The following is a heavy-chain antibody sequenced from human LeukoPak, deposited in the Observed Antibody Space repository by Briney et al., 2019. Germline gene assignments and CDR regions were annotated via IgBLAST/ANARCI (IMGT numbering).Heavy chain of an antibody. Sequence: SETLSLTCTVSGGSISSYYWSWIRQPPGKGLEWIGYIYYSGSTNYNPSLKRRVTISVDTSKKQFSLKLSSVTAADTAVYYCARSDLTNYYYYGMDVWGQGTTVTVSS. V-gene: IGHV4-59*01. CDR3: ARSDLTNYYYYGMDV. D-gene: IGHD3-9*01. J-gene: IGHJ6*02. CDR1: GGSISSYY. CDR2: IYYSGST.